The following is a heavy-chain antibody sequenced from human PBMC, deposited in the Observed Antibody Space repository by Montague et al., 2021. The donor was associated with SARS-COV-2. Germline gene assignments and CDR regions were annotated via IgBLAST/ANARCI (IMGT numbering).Heavy chain of an antibody. V-gene: IGHV4-39*01. CDR2: IYYSGST. CDR3: ARGLYNWNYEHWFDT. J-gene: IGHJ5*02. CDR1: GGSVGSSHYY. D-gene: IGHD1-7*01. Sequence: SETLSPTCTVSGGSVGSSHYYWALIRQPPGKGLEWIGTIYYSGSTYYNPSPRSRVTIDVDASTNQFSLKLHSVTAADTAVYFCARGLYNWNYEHWFDTWGQGTLVTVSS.